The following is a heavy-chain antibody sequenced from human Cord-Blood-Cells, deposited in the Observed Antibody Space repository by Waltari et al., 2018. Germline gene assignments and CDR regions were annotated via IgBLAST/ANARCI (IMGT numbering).Heavy chain of an antibody. Sequence: QVQLQESGPGLVKPSQTLSLTCTVSGGSTSRGGYYCSWFRQHPWKGLEWIGYIYYSGSTYYNPSLKSRVTISVDTSKNQFSLKLSSVTAADTAVYYCARTGGEWLEYFQHWGQGTLVTVSS. CDR2: IYYSGST. CDR3: ARTGGEWLEYFQH. V-gene: IGHV4-31*03. J-gene: IGHJ1*01. CDR1: GGSTSRGGYY. D-gene: IGHD3-3*01.